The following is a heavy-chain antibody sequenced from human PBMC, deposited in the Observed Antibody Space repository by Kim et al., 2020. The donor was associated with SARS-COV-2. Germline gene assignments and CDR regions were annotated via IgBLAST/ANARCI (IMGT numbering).Heavy chain of an antibody. CDR3: ARLIQRGGSRDY. D-gene: IGHD2-15*01. Sequence: SETLSLTCTVSGGSISSSSYYWGWIRQPPGKGLEWIGSIYYSGSTYYNPSLKSRVTISVDTSKNQFSLKLSSVTAADTAVYYCARLIQRGGSRDYWGQGTLVTVSS. V-gene: IGHV4-39*01. CDR1: GGSISSSSYY. CDR2: IYYSGST. J-gene: IGHJ4*02.